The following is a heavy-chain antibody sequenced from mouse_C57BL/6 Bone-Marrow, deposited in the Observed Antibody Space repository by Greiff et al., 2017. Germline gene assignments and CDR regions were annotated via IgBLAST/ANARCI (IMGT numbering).Heavy chain of an antibody. J-gene: IGHJ2*01. V-gene: IGHV1-55*01. CDR1: GYTFTSYW. Sequence: QVQLQQSGAELVKPGASVKMSCKASGYTFTSYWITWVKQRPGQGLEWIGDIYPGSGSTNYNEKFKSKSTLTVDTSPSTAYMQLSSLKSEDSAVYYCARRYDGYYDYWGQGTTLTVSS. D-gene: IGHD2-3*01. CDR2: IYPGSGST. CDR3: ARRYDGYYDY.